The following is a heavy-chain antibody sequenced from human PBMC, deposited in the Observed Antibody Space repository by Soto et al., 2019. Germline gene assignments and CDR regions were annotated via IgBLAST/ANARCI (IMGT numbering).Heavy chain of an antibody. CDR1: GYSISSGYY. CDR3: ARVILAAAGPSDY. D-gene: IGHD6-13*01. CDR2: IYHSGST. J-gene: IGHJ4*02. Sequence: PSETLSLTCAVSGYSISSGYYWGWIRQPPGKGLEWIGSIYHSGSTYYNPSLKSRVTISVDTSKNQFSLKLSSVTAADTAVYYCARVILAAAGPSDYWGQGTPVT. V-gene: IGHV4-38-2*01.